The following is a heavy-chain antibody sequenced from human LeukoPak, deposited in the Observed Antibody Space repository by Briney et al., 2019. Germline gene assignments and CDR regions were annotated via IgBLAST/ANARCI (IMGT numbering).Heavy chain of an antibody. V-gene: IGHV4-59*13. CDR1: DDFITMYC. CDR2: VDHTGGS. CDR3: ARGHVSSSTWYSTCYYYYYMDV. D-gene: IGHD1-1*01. J-gene: IGHJ6*03. Sequence: SETLSLTCSVSDDFITMYCWTWTPRPPGRGLEGIGYVDHTGGSNFIPSLNGRDSISRETTTNLFSLSLRSVTASDTAIYFCARGHVSSSTWYSTCYYYYYMDVWQKGTTDNVS.